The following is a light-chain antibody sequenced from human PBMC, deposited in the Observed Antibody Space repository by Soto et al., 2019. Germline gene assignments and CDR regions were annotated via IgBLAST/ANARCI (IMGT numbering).Light chain of an antibody. CDR2: GAS. V-gene: IGKV3-15*01. CDR3: QQFNNWPPGIT. Sequence: EIVMTQSPATLSVSPGERVTLSCRASQSISVNLAWYQQKPGQAPRLLIYGASTRATGVPASFSGGGSGTEFSLIISSLPSEDFAVYYCQQFNNWPPGITFGQGTRLEIK. CDR1: QSISVN. J-gene: IGKJ5*01.